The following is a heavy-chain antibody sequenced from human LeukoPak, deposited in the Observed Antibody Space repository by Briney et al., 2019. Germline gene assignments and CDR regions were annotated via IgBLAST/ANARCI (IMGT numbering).Heavy chain of an antibody. J-gene: IGHJ4*02. Sequence: ASLKVSCKASGYTFTSYGINWVRQAPGQGLEWMGWISAYNGNTNFAQKLQGRVTMTTDTSTSTAYMELRSLRSDDTAVYYCARVVLSRSGNLYYFDFWGQGTLVTVSS. D-gene: IGHD1-26*01. V-gene: IGHV1-18*01. CDR2: ISAYNGNT. CDR1: GYTFTSYG. CDR3: ARVVLSRSGNLYYFDF.